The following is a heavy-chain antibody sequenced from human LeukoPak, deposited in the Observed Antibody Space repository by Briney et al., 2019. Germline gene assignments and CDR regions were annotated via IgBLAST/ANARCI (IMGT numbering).Heavy chain of an antibody. V-gene: IGHV3-21*01. CDR1: GGTFSSYA. CDR3: AAGGDVEMATKKNIDY. J-gene: IGHJ4*02. D-gene: IGHD5-24*01. CDR2: ISSSSSYI. Sequence: ASVKVSCKASGGTFSSYAISWVRQAPGKGLEWVSSISSSSSYIYYADSVKGRFTISRDNAKNSLYLQMNSLRAEDTAVYYCAAGGDVEMATKKNIDYWGQGTLVTVSS.